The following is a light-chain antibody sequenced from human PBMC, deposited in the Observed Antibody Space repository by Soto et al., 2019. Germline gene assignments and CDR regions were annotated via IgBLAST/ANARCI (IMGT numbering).Light chain of an antibody. CDR3: QSYDSSLSAL. V-gene: IGLV1-40*01. J-gene: IGLJ2*01. CDR2: GNS. Sequence: QPVLTQPPSVSGAPGQTVTISCTGSSSNIGAGYDVHWYQQLPGTAPKLLIYGNSNRPSGVPDRFSGSKSGTSASLAITGLQAEDEADYYCQSYDSSLSALFGGGTQLTVL. CDR1: SSNIGAGYD.